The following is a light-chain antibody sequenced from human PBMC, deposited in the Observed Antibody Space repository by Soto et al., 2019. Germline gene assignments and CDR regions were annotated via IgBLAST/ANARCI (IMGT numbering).Light chain of an antibody. CDR1: NIGGKS. Sequence: SYELTQPPSVSVAPGQTARITCGGNNIGGKSVHWYQQKPGQAPVLVVYDDRDRPSGVPERFSGSNSGNTATLTISRVEAGDDADYYCQVWDRSGELYVFGTGTKVTVL. J-gene: IGLJ1*01. CDR3: QVWDRSGELYV. CDR2: DDR. V-gene: IGLV3-21*02.